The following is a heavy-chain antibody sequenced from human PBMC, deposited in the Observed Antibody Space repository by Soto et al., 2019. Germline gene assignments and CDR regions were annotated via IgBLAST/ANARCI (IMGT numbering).Heavy chain of an antibody. D-gene: IGHD5-18*01. Sequence: EVQLVESGGGLVQPGGSLRLSCAASGFTFSSYSMNWVRQAPGKGLEWVSYISSSSRTIYYADSVKGRFTISRDNAKNSLHLQMNSLRDEDSAVYYCATESVDTPMEHRIGMDVWGQGTTVTVSS. CDR2: ISSSSRTI. J-gene: IGHJ6*02. CDR1: GFTFSSYS. V-gene: IGHV3-48*02. CDR3: ATESVDTPMEHRIGMDV.